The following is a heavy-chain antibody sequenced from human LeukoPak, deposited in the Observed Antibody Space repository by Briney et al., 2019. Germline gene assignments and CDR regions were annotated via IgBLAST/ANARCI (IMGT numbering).Heavy chain of an antibody. V-gene: IGHV3-74*01. CDR3: ARRIAAAAAPYYFDY. Sequence: PGGSLRLSCTASGFTFTNNSMHWVRQAPGKGLLWVSRINSDGSSTSYADSVKGRFTISRDNAKNTLYLQMNSLRAEDTAVYYCARRIAAAAAPYYFDYWGQGTLVTVSS. CDR1: GFTFTNNS. J-gene: IGHJ4*02. D-gene: IGHD6-13*01. CDR2: INSDGSST.